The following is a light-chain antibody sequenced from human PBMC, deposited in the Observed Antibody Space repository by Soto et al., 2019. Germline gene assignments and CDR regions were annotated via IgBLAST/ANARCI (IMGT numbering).Light chain of an antibody. CDR3: KTWGTGIRI. J-gene: IGLJ2*01. Sequence: QSVLTQSPSASASPGASVKLTCTLSRGHSSYAIAWYQQQAEKGPRYLMKLNSDGSHSKGDGIPDRFSGSSSGAERYLTISSLQSEDEADYYCKTWGTGIRIFGGGTKLTVL. CDR1: RGHSSYA. V-gene: IGLV4-69*01. CDR2: LNSDGSH.